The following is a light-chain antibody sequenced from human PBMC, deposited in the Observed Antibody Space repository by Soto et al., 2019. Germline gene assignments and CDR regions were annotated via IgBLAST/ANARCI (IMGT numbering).Light chain of an antibody. CDR2: SAY. CDR3: QQYDKLPYT. J-gene: IGKJ2*01. CDR1: QDIVSY. Sequence: DIQMTQSPSSLSAYVGDRDTISCQASQDIVSYLNWYQQKPGKAPKLLIYSAYRLETGVPSRFSGSRSGTDFTFTISSLQPEDVAVYYCQQYDKLPYTFGQGTKLEIE. V-gene: IGKV1-33*01.